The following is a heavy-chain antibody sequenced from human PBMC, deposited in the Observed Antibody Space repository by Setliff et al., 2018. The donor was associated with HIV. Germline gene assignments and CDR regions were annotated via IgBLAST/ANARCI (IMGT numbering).Heavy chain of an antibody. D-gene: IGHD6-19*01. CDR3: SRGIAVAGHDFANTPGDI. V-gene: IGHV5-10-1*01. J-gene: IGHJ3*02. CDR2: TDPSDSYI. CDR1: GKSLSNYW. Sequence: PGESLKISCKGSGKSLSNYWINWVRQMPGKGLEWMGRTDPSDSYINYGPSFQGHVTISADKSTNTAFLQWSSLKASDSAMYYCSRGIAVAGHDFANTPGDIWGQGTMVTV.